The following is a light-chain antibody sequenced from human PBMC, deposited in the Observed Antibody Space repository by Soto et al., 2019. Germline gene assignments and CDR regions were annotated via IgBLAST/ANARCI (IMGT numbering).Light chain of an antibody. CDR3: LLSYSGARPHVV. J-gene: IGLJ2*01. CDR1: TGAVTSGHY. V-gene: IGLV7-46*02. CDR2: DTS. Sequence: QAVVTQEPSLTVSPGGTVTLTCGSSTGAVTSGHYPYWFQQKPGQAPRTLIYDTSNKHSWTPARFSGSLLGGKAALTLLGAQPEAEAEYYCLLSYSGARPHVVFGGGTKVTVL.